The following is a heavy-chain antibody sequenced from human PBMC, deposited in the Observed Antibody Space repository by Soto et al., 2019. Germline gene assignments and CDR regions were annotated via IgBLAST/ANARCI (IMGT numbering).Heavy chain of an antibody. CDR1: GFTFSSYA. Sequence: EVQLLESGGGLVQPGGSLRLSCAASGFTFSSYAMSWVRQAPGKGLEWVSAISGSGGSTYYADSVKGRFTISRDNSKNALYLQMNGMRADDTGVYYCEKDGSITIVGVGISHYFDYWGRGTLVTVSS. V-gene: IGHV3-23*01. D-gene: IGHD3-3*01. CDR3: EKDGSITIVGVGISHYFDY. CDR2: ISGSGGST. J-gene: IGHJ4*02.